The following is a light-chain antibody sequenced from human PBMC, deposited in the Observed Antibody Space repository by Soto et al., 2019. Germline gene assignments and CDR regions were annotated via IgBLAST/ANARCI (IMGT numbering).Light chain of an antibody. CDR2: EAS. V-gene: IGLV2-18*01. CDR3: SLYTSENTYV. Sequence: QSVLTQPPSVSGSPGQSVTISCTGTSSDVGSYNRLSWYQQPPGTAPKLIMYEASNRPSGVPDRFSGSKSGNTASLTISGLQAADEADYYCSLYTSENTYVFGTGTKVTVL. J-gene: IGLJ1*01. CDR1: SSDVGSYNR.